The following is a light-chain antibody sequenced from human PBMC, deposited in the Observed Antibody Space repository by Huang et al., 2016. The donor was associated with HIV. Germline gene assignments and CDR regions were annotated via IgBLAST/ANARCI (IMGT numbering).Light chain of an antibody. Sequence: EIVMTQSPATLSVSPGERATLSCRASQSISKNLAWYQQKPGQAPRLLIYGASTRASDIPARFSGSGSGTEFTLTISSLQSEDFAVYYCQQYNNWPETFGQGTKLEIK. J-gene: IGKJ2*01. V-gene: IGKV3-15*01. CDR2: GAS. CDR3: QQYNNWPET. CDR1: QSISKN.